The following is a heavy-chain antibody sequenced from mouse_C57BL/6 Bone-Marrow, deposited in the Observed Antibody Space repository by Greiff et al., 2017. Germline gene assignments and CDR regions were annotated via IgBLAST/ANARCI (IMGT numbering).Heavy chain of an antibody. J-gene: IGHJ2*01. CDR1: GFTFSSYA. CDR3: TRGGGLLNCDY. D-gene: IGHD1-1*02. V-gene: IGHV5-9-1*02. Sequence: EVHLVESGAGLVKPGGSLQLSCAASGFTFSSYAMSWVRQTPEKRLEWVAYISSGGGYIYYADTVKGRFTISRDKSRNTLYLQMSSLKSEDTAMYYCTRGGGLLNCDYWGQGTTLTVSA. CDR2: ISSGGGYI.